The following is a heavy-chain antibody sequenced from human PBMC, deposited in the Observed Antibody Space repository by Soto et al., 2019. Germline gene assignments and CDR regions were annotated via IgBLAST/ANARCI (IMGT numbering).Heavy chain of an antibody. J-gene: IGHJ4*02. CDR1: GYTFTSYD. Sequence: GASVKVSCKASGYTFTSYDINWVRQATGQGLEWMGRMNPNSGNTGYAQKFQGRATMSRNTSISTAYMELSSLRSEDTAVYYCAREGGYSYGFDDWGQGTLVTVSS. CDR2: MNPNSGNT. CDR3: AREGGYSYGFDD. V-gene: IGHV1-8*01. D-gene: IGHD5-18*01.